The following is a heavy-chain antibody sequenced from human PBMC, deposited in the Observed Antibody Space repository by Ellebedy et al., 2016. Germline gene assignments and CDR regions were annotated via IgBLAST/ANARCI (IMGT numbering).Heavy chain of an antibody. CDR1: GFTFSNFG. D-gene: IGHD1-26*01. J-gene: IGHJ6*02. V-gene: IGHV3-30*18. CDR2: FSYDGSNK. CDR3: AKAHSGSTSDTHFGMDV. Sequence: GGSLRLSCAASGFTFSNFGMHWVRQAPGKGLEWVAVFSYDGSNKYYADSVKGRFTISRDNSKNTLYLQMRSLRTEDTGMYYCAKAHSGSTSDTHFGMDVWGQGTAVTVSS.